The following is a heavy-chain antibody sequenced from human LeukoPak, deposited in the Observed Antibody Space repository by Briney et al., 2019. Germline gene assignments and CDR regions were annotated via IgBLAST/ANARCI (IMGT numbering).Heavy chain of an antibody. CDR3: ARSAAAGRIVATFGY. CDR1: GFSLSSYA. V-gene: IGHV3-30*04. J-gene: IGHJ4*02. CDR2: ISYDGSKK. D-gene: IGHD5-12*01. Sequence: GGSLRLSCAASGFSLSSYAMHWVRQAPGKGLEWVAIISYDGSKKYYADSVKGRFTISRDNSKNTLFLQMNSLRAEDTAVYYCARSAAAGRIVATFGYWGQGTLVIVSS.